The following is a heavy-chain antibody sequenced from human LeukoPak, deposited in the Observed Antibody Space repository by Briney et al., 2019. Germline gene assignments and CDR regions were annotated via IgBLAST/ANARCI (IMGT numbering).Heavy chain of an antibody. CDR3: ARDHSYYGSGSHFDY. V-gene: IGHV4-38-2*02. CDR2: IYHSGRT. D-gene: IGHD3-10*01. Sequence: PSETLSLTCTVSGYSISSGYYWGWIRQPPGKGLEWIGSIYHSGRTYYNPSLKSRVTISVDTSKNQFSLKLSSVTAADTAVYYCARDHSYYGSGSHFDYWGQGTLVTVSS. CDR1: GYSISSGYY. J-gene: IGHJ4*02.